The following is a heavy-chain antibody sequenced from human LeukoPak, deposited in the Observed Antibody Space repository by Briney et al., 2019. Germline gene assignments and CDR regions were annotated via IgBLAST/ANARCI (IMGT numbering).Heavy chain of an antibody. CDR1: GYTFTGYS. V-gene: IGHV1-2*02. CDR2: INPNSGDT. CDR3: ARGYVWIEMGLGY. J-gene: IGHJ4*02. D-gene: IGHD3/OR15-3a*01. Sequence: ASVKVSCKPSGYTFTGYSINWVRQAPGQGLEWMGGINPNSGDTNFAQKFQGRVTMTRDTSISTAYMELSGLRSDDTAIYYCARGYVWIEMGLGYWGQGTLVTVSS.